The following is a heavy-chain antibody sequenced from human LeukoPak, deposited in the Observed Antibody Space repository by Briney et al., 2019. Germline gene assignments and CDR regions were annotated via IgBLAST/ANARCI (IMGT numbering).Heavy chain of an antibody. J-gene: IGHJ6*03. CDR1: GYTFTVYY. CDR3: ARGVAGTYYYYMDV. V-gene: IGHV1-2*02. D-gene: IGHD6-19*01. Sequence: ASVTVSCTASGYTFTVYYMHWVRQAPGQGLEWMGWINPNSGGTNYAQKFQGRVTMTRDTSISTAYMELSRLRSDNTAVYYCARGVAGTYYYYMDVWGKGTTVTVSS. CDR2: INPNSGGT.